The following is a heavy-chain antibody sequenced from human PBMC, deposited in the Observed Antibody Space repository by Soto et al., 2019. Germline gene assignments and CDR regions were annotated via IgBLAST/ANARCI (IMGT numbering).Heavy chain of an antibody. J-gene: IGHJ4*02. D-gene: IGHD3-9*01. Sequence: SETLSLTCSVYGGSFSGYYWSWIRQPPGKGLEWIGEINHSGSTNYNPSLKSRVTISVDTSKNQFSLKLSSVTAADTAVYYCARATSLNLRYRLPYFDYCCQGTRGTVS. CDR3: ARATSLNLRYRLPYFDY. CDR2: INHSGST. V-gene: IGHV4-34*01. CDR1: GGSFSGYY.